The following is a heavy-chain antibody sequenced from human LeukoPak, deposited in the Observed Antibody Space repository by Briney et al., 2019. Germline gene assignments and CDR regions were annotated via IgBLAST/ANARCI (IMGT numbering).Heavy chain of an antibody. CDR3: ARAMALYSGSYFR. CDR2: INAGNGNT. D-gene: IGHD1-26*01. J-gene: IGHJ4*02. Sequence: ASVKVSCKASGYTFTSYAMHWVRQAPGQRLEWMGWINAGNGNTKYSQKFQGRVTITRDTSAGTAYMELSSLRSEDTAVYYCARAMALYSGSYFRWGQGTLVTVSS. V-gene: IGHV1-3*01. CDR1: GYTFTSYA.